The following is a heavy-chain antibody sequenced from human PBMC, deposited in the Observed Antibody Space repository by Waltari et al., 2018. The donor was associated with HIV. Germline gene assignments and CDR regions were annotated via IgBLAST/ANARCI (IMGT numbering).Heavy chain of an antibody. J-gene: IGHJ3*02. Sequence: PGGSLRLSCAASGFTFSSYDMHWVRQATGKGLEWVSAIGTAGDTYYPGSVKGRFTISRENAKNSLYLQMNSLRAGDTAVYYCARGSGYYDSSGYYYVGAFDIWGQGTMVTVSS. CDR2: IGTAGDT. CDR1: GFTFSSYD. D-gene: IGHD3-22*01. V-gene: IGHV3-13*01. CDR3: ARGSGYYDSSGYYYVGAFDI.